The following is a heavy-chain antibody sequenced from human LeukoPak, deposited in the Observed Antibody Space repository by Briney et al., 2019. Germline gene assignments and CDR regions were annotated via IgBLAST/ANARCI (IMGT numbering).Heavy chain of an antibody. CDR2: MNPNSGNT. CDR3: ARKKIEVVATYDY. CDR1: GYTFTSYD. Sequence: GASVKVSCKASGYTFTSYDINCVRQATGQGREWMGWMNPNSGNTGYAQKFQGRVTITRNTSISTAYMELSSLTSDDTAVYYCARKKIEVVATYDYWGQGTLVTVSS. J-gene: IGHJ4*02. V-gene: IGHV1-8*03. D-gene: IGHD5-12*01.